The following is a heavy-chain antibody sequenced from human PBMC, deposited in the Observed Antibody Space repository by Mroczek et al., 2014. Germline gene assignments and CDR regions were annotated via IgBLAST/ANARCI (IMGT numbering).Heavy chain of an antibody. CDR3: ARESGAYYYDSSAVRVSDP. Sequence: KESGPGLVKPSETLSLTCTVSGGSISSYYWSWIRQPPGKGLEWIGYIYYSGSTNYNPSLKSRVTISVDTSKNQFSLKLSSVTAADTAVYYCARESGAYYYDSSAVRVSDPWGQGTLVHRLL. D-gene: IGHD3-22*01. CDR1: GGSISSYY. V-gene: IGHV4-59*01. J-gene: IGHJ5*02. CDR2: IYYSGST.